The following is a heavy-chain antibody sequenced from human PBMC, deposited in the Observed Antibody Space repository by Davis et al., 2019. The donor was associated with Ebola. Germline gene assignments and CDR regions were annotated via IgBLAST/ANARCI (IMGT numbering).Heavy chain of an antibody. CDR3: VRVDYYGMDV. D-gene: IGHD3-10*01. V-gene: IGHV3-73*01. J-gene: IGHJ6*02. Sequence: GESLKTSCAASGFTFSGSAMHWVRQASGKGLEWVGRIRSKANSYATAYAASVKGRFTISRDDSKNTAYLQMNSLKTEDTAVYYCVRVDYYGMDVWGQGTTVTVSS. CDR1: GFTFSGSA. CDR2: IRSKANSYAT.